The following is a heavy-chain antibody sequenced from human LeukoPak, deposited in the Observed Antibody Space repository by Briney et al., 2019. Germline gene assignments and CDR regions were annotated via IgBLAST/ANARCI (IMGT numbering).Heavy chain of an antibody. CDR1: GYNFSDYF. D-gene: IGHD2-21*01. V-gene: IGHV1-2*02. Sequence: ASVKVSCKASGYNFSDYFLNWVRQAPGQGLEWVGWIKPKTGATNFPQKFQGRVTMTTDTSINTAYPELSSLKSDDTAVYFCARDRVSGVIEWGFDIWGQGTLVTVSS. J-gene: IGHJ4*02. CDR2: IKPKTGAT. CDR3: ARDRVSGVIEWGFDI.